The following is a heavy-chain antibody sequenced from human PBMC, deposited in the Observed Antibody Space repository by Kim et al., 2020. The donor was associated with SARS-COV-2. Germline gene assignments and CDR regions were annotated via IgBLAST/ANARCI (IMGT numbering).Heavy chain of an antibody. CDR1: GFTFSSYW. J-gene: IGHJ2*01. CDR2: INLDGSGT. V-gene: IGHV3-74*01. D-gene: IGHD6-13*01. Sequence: GGSLRLSCAASGFTFSSYWMHWVRQAPGKGLVWVSRINLDGSGTTYADSVKGRFTISRDNTKNTLYLQMNSLRVEDRAVYYCARGSPQQLVRNWHLDLWGRGTLVTVSS. CDR3: ARGSPQQLVRNWHLDL.